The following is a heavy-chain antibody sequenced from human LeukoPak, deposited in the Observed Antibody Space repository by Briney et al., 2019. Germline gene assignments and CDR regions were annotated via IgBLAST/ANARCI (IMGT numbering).Heavy chain of an antibody. CDR1: GYTFTGYY. CDR3: ARGASSRYFEWLSSGYYYYYGMDV. V-gene: IGHV1-2*02. J-gene: IGHJ6*02. Sequence: ASVKVSCKASGYTFTGYYMHWVRQAPGQGLEWMGWINPNSGGTNYAQKFQGRVTMTRDTSISTAYMELSRLRSDDTAVYYCARGASSRYFEWLSSGYYYYYGMDVWGQGTTVTVSS. D-gene: IGHD3-9*01. CDR2: INPNSGGT.